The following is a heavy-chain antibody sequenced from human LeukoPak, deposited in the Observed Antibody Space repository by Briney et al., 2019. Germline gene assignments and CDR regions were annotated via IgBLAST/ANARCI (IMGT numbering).Heavy chain of an antibody. CDR3: ARGQGYCSGGSCYRSGRIDY. CDR2: INHSGST. V-gene: IGHV4-34*01. J-gene: IGHJ4*02. D-gene: IGHD2-15*01. Sequence: SETLSLTCAVCGGSFSGYYWSWIRQPPGKGLEWIGEINHSGSTNYNPSLKSRVTISVDTSKNQFSLKLSSVTAADTAVYYCARGQGYCSGGSCYRSGRIDYWGQGTLVTVSS. CDR1: GGSFSGYY.